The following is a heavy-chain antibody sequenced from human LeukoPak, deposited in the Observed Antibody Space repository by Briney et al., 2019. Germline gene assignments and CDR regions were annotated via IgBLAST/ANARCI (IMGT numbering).Heavy chain of an antibody. Sequence: PSETLSLTCTVSGGSISSYYWSWIRQPSGKGLEWIGYIYYSGSTNYNPSLKSRVTISVDTSKNQFSLKLSSVTAADTAVYYCATRRGRGYSYGYDAFDIWGQGTMVTVSS. V-gene: IGHV4-59*08. CDR1: GGSISSYY. CDR3: ATRRGRGYSYGYDAFDI. D-gene: IGHD5-18*01. J-gene: IGHJ3*02. CDR2: IYYSGST.